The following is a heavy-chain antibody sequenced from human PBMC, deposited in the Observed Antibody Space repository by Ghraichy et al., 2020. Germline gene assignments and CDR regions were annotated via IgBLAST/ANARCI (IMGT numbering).Heavy chain of an antibody. Sequence: LSLTCAASGFTVSSNSMSWVRQAPGKGLEWVSVIYSGGSTYYADSVKGRFTISRDNSKNTLYLQMNSLRAEDTAVYYCASGGTSGEVDYWGQGTLVTVSS. V-gene: IGHV3-66*01. J-gene: IGHJ4*02. CDR3: ASGGTSGEVDY. CDR2: IYSGGST. D-gene: IGHD4-23*01. CDR1: GFTVSSNS.